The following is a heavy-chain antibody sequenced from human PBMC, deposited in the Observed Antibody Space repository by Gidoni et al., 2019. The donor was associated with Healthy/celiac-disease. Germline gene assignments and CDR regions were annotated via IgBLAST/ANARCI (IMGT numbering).Heavy chain of an antibody. CDR1: GGTFSSYA. D-gene: IGHD3-22*01. CDR2: IIPIFGTA. Sequence: QVQLLQSGAEVKQPWSSVKVSGKASGGTFSSYAISWGQQAPGQGLEWRGGIIPIFGTANDAQKFQGRVTITADKSTSTAYMVLSSLRSEDTAVYYCAIMHYDSSGRTSGNWFDPWGQGTLVTVSS. CDR3: AIMHYDSSGRTSGNWFDP. V-gene: IGHV1-69*06. J-gene: IGHJ5*02.